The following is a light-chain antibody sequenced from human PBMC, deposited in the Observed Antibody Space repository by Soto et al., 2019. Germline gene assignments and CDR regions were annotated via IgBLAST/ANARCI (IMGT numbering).Light chain of an antibody. CDR2: KAS. Sequence: DIHMTQAPSTLSASVGGIVTITCRASQTISSWLAWYQQKPGKAPKLLIYKASTLKSGVPSRFSGSGSGTEFTLTISSLQPDDFATYYCQHYNSYSEAFGQGTKVDI. CDR1: QTISSW. J-gene: IGKJ1*01. V-gene: IGKV1-5*03. CDR3: QHYNSYSEA.